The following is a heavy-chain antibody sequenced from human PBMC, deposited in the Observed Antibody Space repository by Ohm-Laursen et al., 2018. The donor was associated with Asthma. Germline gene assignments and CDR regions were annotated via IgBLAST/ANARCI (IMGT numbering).Heavy chain of an antibody. CDR3: AKLKRRGSDHPDAFDI. Sequence: SLRLSCSASGFTFSSYWMSWVRQAPGKGLEWVANIKQDGSEKYYVDSVKGRFTISRDNSKNTLYLQMNSLRAEDTAVYYCAKLKRRGSDHPDAFDIWGQGTMVTVSS. D-gene: IGHD1-26*01. CDR2: IKQDGSEK. CDR1: GFTFSSYW. V-gene: IGHV3-7*05. J-gene: IGHJ3*02.